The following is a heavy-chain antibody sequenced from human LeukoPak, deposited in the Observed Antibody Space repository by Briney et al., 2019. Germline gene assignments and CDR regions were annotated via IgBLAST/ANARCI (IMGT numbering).Heavy chain of an antibody. CDR1: GFTFSSYG. CDR2: ISYDGSNK. J-gene: IGHJ4*02. Sequence: AGGSLRLSCAASGFTFSSYGMHWVRQAPGKGLEWVAVISYDGSNKYYADSVKGRFTISRDNSKNTPYLQMNSLRAEDTAVYYCAKDPGRRGYSSSWSLTYFDYWGQGTLVTVSS. V-gene: IGHV3-30*18. CDR3: AKDPGRRGYSSSWSLTYFDY. D-gene: IGHD6-13*01.